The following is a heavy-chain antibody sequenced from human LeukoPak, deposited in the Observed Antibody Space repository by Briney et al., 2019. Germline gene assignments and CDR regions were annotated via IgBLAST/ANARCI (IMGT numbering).Heavy chain of an antibody. J-gene: IGHJ6*03. D-gene: IGHD4-23*01. CDR3: ARGSNGNPSAYYYYYMDV. V-gene: IGHV4-34*01. Sequence: SETLSLTCAVYGGSFSGYYWSWIRQPPGKGLEWIGEINDSGSTNYNPSLKSRVTLSVDTSKNQFSLKLRSLTAADTAVYYCARGSNGNPSAYYYYYMDVWGKGTTVTVSS. CDR1: GGSFSGYY. CDR2: INDSGST.